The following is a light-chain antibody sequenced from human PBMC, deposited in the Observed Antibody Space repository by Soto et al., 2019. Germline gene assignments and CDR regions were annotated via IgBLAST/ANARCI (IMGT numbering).Light chain of an antibody. Sequence: QSALTQPRSVSGSPGQSVTISCTGTSIDVGGYNYVSWYQQHPGKAPILMIYGVSKRPSGVPDRFSGSKSGNTASLTISGLQAEDEAHYYCCSSAGSYTSVFGGGTKVTVL. J-gene: IGLJ3*02. CDR3: CSSAGSYTSV. CDR2: GVS. CDR1: SIDVGGYNY. V-gene: IGLV2-11*01.